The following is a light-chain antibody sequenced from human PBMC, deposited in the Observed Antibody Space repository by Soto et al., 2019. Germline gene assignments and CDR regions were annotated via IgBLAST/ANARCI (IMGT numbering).Light chain of an antibody. CDR1: QGISSW. CDR3: QQSYSTSIT. CDR2: AAF. J-gene: IGKJ1*01. V-gene: IGKV1-39*01. Sequence: DIQMTQSPSSLSASVGDRVTITCRASQGISSWLDWYQQKPGKAPNLLIYAAFTLQSGVPSRFSGSGSGTDFTLTISSLQPEDFATYYCQQSYSTSITFGQGTKVDIK.